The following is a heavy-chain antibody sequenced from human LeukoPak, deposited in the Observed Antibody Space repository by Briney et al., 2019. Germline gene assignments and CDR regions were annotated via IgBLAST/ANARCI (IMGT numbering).Heavy chain of an antibody. J-gene: IGHJ3*02. V-gene: IGHV3-30*02. Sequence: PGGSLRLSCAASGFTFSAYGMHWVRQAPGKGLEWVTFIRYDGSEKFYADSVKGRFTISRDNSKNTPYLQMNSLRPEDTAVYYCAKDSTYYYDNDAFDIWGQGTMVTVSS. CDR1: GFTFSAYG. CDR2: IRYDGSEK. D-gene: IGHD3-22*01. CDR3: AKDSTYYYDNDAFDI.